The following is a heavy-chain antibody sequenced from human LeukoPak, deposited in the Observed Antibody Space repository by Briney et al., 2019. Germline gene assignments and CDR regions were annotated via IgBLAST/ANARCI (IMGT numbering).Heavy chain of an antibody. Sequence: SETPSLTCAVSGYSISSGYYWGWIRQPPGKGLEWIGSIYHSGSTYYNPSLKSRVTISVDTSKNQFSLKLSSVTAADTAVYYCAYCSSTSCYIDWYFDLWGRGTLVTVSS. CDR1: GYSISSGYY. CDR2: IYHSGST. CDR3: AYCSSTSCYIDWYFDL. D-gene: IGHD2-2*02. J-gene: IGHJ2*01. V-gene: IGHV4-38-2*01.